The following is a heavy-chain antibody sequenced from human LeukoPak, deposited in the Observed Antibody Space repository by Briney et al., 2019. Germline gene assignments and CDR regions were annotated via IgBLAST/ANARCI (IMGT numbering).Heavy chain of an antibody. CDR3: ARVEVDSSGYYYDYFDY. CDR2: INHSGST. J-gene: IGHJ4*02. V-gene: IGHV4-34*01. Sequence: TETLSLTCAVYGGSFSGYYWSWIRQPPGKGLEWIGEINHSGSTNYNPSLKSRVTISVDTSKNQFSLKLSSVTAADTAVYYRARVEVDSSGYYYDYFDYWGQGTLVTVSS. CDR1: GGSFSGYY. D-gene: IGHD3-22*01.